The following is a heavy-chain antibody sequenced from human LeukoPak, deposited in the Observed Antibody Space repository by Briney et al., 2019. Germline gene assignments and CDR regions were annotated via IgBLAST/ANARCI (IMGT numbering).Heavy chain of an antibody. J-gene: IGHJ4*02. CDR2: ISYDGSNE. D-gene: IGHD3-10*02. Sequence: GRSLRLSCAASGFTFRTYGMNWVRQAPGKGLEWVAIISYDGSNEDYADSVKGRFTISRDNSKNTLYLQMNSLRAEDSAVYHCAKSRVRGVYYFDYWGQGTLVTVSS. CDR3: AKSRVRGVYYFDY. CDR1: GFTFRTYG. V-gene: IGHV3-30*18.